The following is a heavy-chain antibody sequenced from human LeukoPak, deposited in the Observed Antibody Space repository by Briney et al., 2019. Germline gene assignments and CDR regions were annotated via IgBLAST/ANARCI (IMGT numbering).Heavy chain of an antibody. CDR3: ARDLLNYYDSSYYFDY. Sequence: SETLSLTCTVSGGSISNYYWSWIRQPPGKGLEWIGYIHYSGSTNYNSSLKSRVTISVDTSKNQFSLKLSSVTAADTAVYYCARDLLNYYDSSYYFDYWGQGTLVTVSS. D-gene: IGHD3-22*01. CDR2: IHYSGST. CDR1: GGSISNYY. J-gene: IGHJ4*02. V-gene: IGHV4-59*12.